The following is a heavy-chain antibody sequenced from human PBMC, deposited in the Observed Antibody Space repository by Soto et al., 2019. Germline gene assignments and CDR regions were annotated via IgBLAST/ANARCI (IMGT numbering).Heavy chain of an antibody. CDR2: IYHSGNT. CDR1: GGSISSGNW. V-gene: IGHV4-4*02. Sequence: SETLSLTCAVSGGSISSGNWWTWVRQPPGEGLEWIGEIYHSGNTNYNPSLKSRVTISVDKSKNQFSLKLSSVTAADTAFYYCARDRDSSGYRSFDYWGQGTLVTGSS. D-gene: IGHD3-22*01. CDR3: ARDRDSSGYRSFDY. J-gene: IGHJ4*02.